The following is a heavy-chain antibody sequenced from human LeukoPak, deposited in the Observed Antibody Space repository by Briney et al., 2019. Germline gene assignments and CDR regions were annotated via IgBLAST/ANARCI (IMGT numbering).Heavy chain of an antibody. V-gene: IGHV3-15*01. J-gene: IGHJ3*02. CDR1: GFTFNNAW. D-gene: IGHD6-19*01. Sequence: GGSLRLSCAASGFTFNNAWMSWVRQAPGKVLEWVGRIISKTDGGTTDYAAPVKGRFTISRDDSKNTLDLQMNSLKTDDTAVYYCTTGRSSGWYSDAFDIWGQGTMVTVSS. CDR2: IISKTDGGTT. CDR3: TTGRSSGWYSDAFDI.